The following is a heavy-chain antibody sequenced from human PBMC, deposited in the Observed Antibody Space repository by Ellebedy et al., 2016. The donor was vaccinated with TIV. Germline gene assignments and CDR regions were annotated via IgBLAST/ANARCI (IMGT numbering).Heavy chain of an antibody. CDR3: AKAHLAVVFDS. D-gene: IGHD2-21*01. V-gene: IGHV3-23*01. CDR1: GISFNSCV. J-gene: IGHJ5*01. CDR2: ISANGGAA. Sequence: GESLKISCAASGISFNSCVVSWVRQTPTKGLEWIYAISANGGAAYYADYEKGRFPISRDNSKDTLVLQINNLIVDDSTLYVCAKAHLAVVFDSWGQGTRVTVSS.